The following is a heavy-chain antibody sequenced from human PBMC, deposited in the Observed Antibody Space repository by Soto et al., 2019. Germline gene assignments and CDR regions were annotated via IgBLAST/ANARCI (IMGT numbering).Heavy chain of an antibody. D-gene: IGHD3-22*01. CDR3: ARIAIYDSSGYWSWFDP. CDR1: GYTFTSYY. CDR2: INPSGGST. Sequence: GASVKVSCKASGYTFTSYYMHWLRQAPGQGLEWMGIINPSGGSTSYAQKFQGRVTMTRDTSTSTVYMELSSLRSEDTAVYYCARIAIYDSSGYWSWFDPWGQGTLVTVSS. V-gene: IGHV1-46*01. J-gene: IGHJ5*02.